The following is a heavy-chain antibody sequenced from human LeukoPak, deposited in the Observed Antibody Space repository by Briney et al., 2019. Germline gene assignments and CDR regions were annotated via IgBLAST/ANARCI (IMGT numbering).Heavy chain of an antibody. J-gene: IGHJ5*02. CDR2: IYHSGST. V-gene: IGHV4-4*02. D-gene: IGHD2-15*01. Sequence: SETLSLTCAVSGGSISSSNWWSWVRQPPGKGLEWIGEIYHSGSTNYNPSLKSRVTISVDKSKNQFSLKLSSVTAADTAVYYCARGIVVVVAATDFSGLDPWGQGTLVTVSS. CDR1: GGSISSSNW. CDR3: ARGIVVVVAATDFSGLDP.